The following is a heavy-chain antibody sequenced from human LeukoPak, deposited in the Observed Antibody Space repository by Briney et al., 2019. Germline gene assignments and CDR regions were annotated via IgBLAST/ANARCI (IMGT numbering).Heavy chain of an antibody. CDR3: AKDRIGGGCTAYESFDS. Sequence: FYADSVKGRFTINRDNAKNTLYLQMDSLRVEDTAVYYCAKDRIGGGCTAYESFDSWGQGALVTVSS. V-gene: IGHV3-33*03. D-gene: IGHD5-12*01. J-gene: IGHJ4*02.